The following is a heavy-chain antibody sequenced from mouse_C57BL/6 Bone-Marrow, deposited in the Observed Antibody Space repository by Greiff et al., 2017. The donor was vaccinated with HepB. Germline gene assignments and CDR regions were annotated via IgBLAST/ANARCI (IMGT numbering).Heavy chain of an antibody. V-gene: IGHV1-64*01. CDR2: IHPNSGST. D-gene: IGHD1-1*01. CDR1: GYTFTSYW. J-gene: IGHJ1*03. CDR3: ARRGHYYGSSYVGYWYFDV. Sequence: VQLQQPGAELVKPGASVKLSCKASGYTFTSYWMHWVKQRPGQGLEWIGMIHPNSGSTNYNEKFKSKATLTVDKSSSTAYMQLSSLTSEDSAVYYCARRGHYYGSSYVGYWYFDVWGTGTTVTVSS.